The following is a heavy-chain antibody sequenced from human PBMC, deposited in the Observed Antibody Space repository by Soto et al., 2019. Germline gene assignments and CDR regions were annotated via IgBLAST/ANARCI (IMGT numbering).Heavy chain of an antibody. CDR1: GFALLSFA. J-gene: IGHJ4*02. CDR2: SSGTGANA. Sequence: EVQLLESGGDLVQPGGSLRLSCAGSGFALLSFAMNWVRQAPGKGLEWVAASSGTGANAYYTDSVRGRFTVSRDNSKNMVFLEMNSLRVEDTAVYYCANVVGWGQGTLVTVPS. V-gene: IGHV3-23*01. D-gene: IGHD2-2*01. CDR3: ANVVG.